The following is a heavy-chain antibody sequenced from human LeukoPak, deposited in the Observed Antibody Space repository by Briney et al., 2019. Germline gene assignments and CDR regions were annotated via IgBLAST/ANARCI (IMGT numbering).Heavy chain of an antibody. CDR1: GFTFSSYA. D-gene: IGHD3-10*01. CDR3: ARVGVYGSGSSCLFD. Sequence: GGSLRLSCAASGFTFSSYAMSWVRQAPGKGLEWVSAISGSGGSTYYADSVKGRFTISRDNSKNTLYLQMNSLRAEDTAVYYCARVGVYGSGSSCLFDWGQGTLVTVSS. V-gene: IGHV3-23*01. CDR2: ISGSGGST. J-gene: IGHJ4*02.